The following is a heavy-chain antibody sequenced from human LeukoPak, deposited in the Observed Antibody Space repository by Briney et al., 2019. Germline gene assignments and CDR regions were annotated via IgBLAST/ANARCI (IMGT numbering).Heavy chain of an antibody. CDR1: GGSISSYY. J-gene: IGHJ5*02. V-gene: IGHV4-59*01. Sequence: SDTLSLTCTVSGGSISSYYWSWIRQPPGQGLEWIGYIYYSGSTNYNPSLKSRVTISVDTSKNQFSLKLSSVTAADTAVYYCARDRAGYYGTPFDPWGQGTLVTVSS. CDR3: ARDRAGYYGTPFDP. D-gene: IGHD3-9*01. CDR2: IYYSGST.